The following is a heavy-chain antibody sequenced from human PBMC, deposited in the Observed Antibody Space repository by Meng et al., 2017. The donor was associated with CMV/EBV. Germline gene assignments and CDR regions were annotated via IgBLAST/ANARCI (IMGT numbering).Heavy chain of an antibody. J-gene: IGHJ3*02. CDR1: GYTFTSYD. V-gene: IGHV1-8*01. CDR3: ALRGSSGYWDAFDI. Sequence: ASVKVSCKASGYTFTSYDINWVRQATGQGPEWMGWMNPNSGNTGYAQKFQGRVTMTRNTSISTAYMELSSLRSEDTAVYYCALRGSSGYWDAFDIWGQGTMVTVSS. D-gene: IGHD3-22*01. CDR2: MNPNSGNT.